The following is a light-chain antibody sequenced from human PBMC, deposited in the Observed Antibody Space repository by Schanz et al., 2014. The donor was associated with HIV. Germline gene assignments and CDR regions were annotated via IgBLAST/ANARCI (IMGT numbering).Light chain of an antibody. CDR2: ATS. Sequence: EIVLTQSPATLSLSPGERATLSCRASQSVSSYLAWFQLKRGQPPRLLIYATSFRAVGIPDRFSGSGSETDFTLTISGLEPEDFAVYYCQHYGDSRGTFGGGTEVDIK. CDR3: QHYGDSRGT. J-gene: IGKJ4*01. CDR1: QSVSSY. V-gene: IGKV3-20*01.